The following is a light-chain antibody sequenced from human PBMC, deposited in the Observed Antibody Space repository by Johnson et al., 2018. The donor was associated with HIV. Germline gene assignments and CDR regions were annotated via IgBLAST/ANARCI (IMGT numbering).Light chain of an antibody. Sequence: QSVLTQPPSVSAAPGQKVTISCSGSSSTIGSNYVSWYQLLPGTPPKLLIFKNNERPSGITDRFSGSKSGTSANLGITGLQTGDEADYYCGTWDTSLSGGGVFGTGTKVTVL. CDR2: KNN. V-gene: IGLV1-51*02. CDR1: SSTIGSNY. CDR3: GTWDTSLSGGGV. J-gene: IGLJ1*01.